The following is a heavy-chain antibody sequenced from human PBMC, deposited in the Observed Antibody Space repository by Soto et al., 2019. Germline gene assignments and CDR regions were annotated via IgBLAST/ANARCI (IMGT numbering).Heavy chain of an antibody. CDR3: ARPVPPRTSTAWFDP. CDR2: VYYDGTT. J-gene: IGHJ5*02. D-gene: IGHD3-10*01. V-gene: IGHV4-59*01. CDR1: GGSLSTYY. Sequence: KPSETLSLTCTVSGGSLSTYYWTWIRQSPEKGLEWIGNVYYDGTTKFNPALQIRLTMSVDTSKNQFSLRLTSVTAADTAVYYCARPVPPRTSTAWFDPWGQGTRVTVSS.